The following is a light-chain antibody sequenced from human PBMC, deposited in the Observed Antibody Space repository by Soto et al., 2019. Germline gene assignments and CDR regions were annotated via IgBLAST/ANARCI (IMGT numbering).Light chain of an antibody. J-gene: IGKJ4*01. Sequence: IVLTQSPATLSVSPGERATLSCRASQSVSSNLAWHQQRPGQAPRLLIYGASTRATGVPARFSGGGSGTEFTLTITSLQSEDFAVYYCQQFSSYPLTFGGGTKVDIK. CDR3: QQFSSYPLT. V-gene: IGKV3D-15*01. CDR1: QSVSSN. CDR2: GAS.